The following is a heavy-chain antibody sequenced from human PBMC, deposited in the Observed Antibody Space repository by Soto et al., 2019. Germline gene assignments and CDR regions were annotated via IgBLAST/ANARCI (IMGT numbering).Heavy chain of an antibody. D-gene: IGHD3-10*01. CDR3: AKRDGSGRYPYYFDY. CDR1: GFTFSTYA. J-gene: IGHJ4*02. Sequence: PGGSLRLSCAASGFTFSTYAMSWVRQAPGKGLEWVSVISASGGNTYYADSVKGRFTISRDNSKSTLYLQMNSLRAEDTAVYYCAKRDGSGRYPYYFDYWGQGTLVTVSS. CDR2: ISASGGNT. V-gene: IGHV3-23*01.